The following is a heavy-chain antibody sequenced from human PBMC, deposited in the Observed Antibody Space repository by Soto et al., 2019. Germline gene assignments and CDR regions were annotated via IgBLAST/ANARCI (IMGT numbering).Heavy chain of an antibody. J-gene: IGHJ6*02. Sequence: PGGSLRLSCTASGFTFGDYAMSWFRQAPGKGLEWVGFIRTKAYGGTTEYAASVKGRFTISRDDSKSIAYLQMNSLKTEDTAVYYCTYHYDYVWGDARVGMDVWGQGTTVTVSS. D-gene: IGHD3-16*01. CDR3: TYHYDYVWGDARVGMDV. CDR1: GFTFGDYA. CDR2: IRTKAYGGTT. V-gene: IGHV3-49*03.